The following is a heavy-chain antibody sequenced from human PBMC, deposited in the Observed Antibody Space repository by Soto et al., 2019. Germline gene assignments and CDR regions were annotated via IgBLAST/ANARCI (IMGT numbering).Heavy chain of an antibody. V-gene: IGHV1-2*04. CDR1: GYTFTGYY. CDR2: INPNSGGT. Sequence: ASVKVSCKASGYTFTGYYMHWVRQAPGQGLEWMGWINPNSGGTNYAQKFQGWVTMTRDTSISTAYMELSRLRSDDTAVYYFARPIAAPPDPFDIWGQGTMVTVSS. CDR3: ARPIAAPPDPFDI. D-gene: IGHD6-13*01. J-gene: IGHJ3*02.